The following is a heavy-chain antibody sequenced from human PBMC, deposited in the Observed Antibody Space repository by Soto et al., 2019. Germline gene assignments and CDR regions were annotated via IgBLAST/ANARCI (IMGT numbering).Heavy chain of an antibody. CDR3: ARMFHCSGGTCPFDY. CDR1: GFSLSTSGMR. Sequence: SGPTLVNPTQTITLTCTFSGFSLSTSGMRVSWIRQPPGKALEWLARIDWDDDKFYNTSLKTRLTISNDSSKNQVVLTMTNMDAVDTATYYCARMFHCSGGTCPFDYWGQGALVTVSS. CDR2: IDWDDDK. J-gene: IGHJ4*02. V-gene: IGHV2-70*04. D-gene: IGHD2-15*01.